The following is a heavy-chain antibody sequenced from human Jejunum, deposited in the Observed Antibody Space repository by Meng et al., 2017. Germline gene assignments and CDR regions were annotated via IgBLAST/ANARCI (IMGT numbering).Heavy chain of an antibody. CDR1: GDSVSSNSAG. Sequence: QIQLQQSGPGLVKPSQTLSLTCAIPGDSVSSNSAGSNWIRQSPSRGLEWLGRTNYRSKFYIDYAVSVNSRITINTDTYKNQFSLHLNSMTLEDAALYYCAGGGLVRSTRGYFDYWGQGTLVTVSS. D-gene: IGHD1-26*01. J-gene: IGHJ4*02. V-gene: IGHV6-1*01. CDR2: TNYRSKFYI. CDR3: AGGGLVRSTRGYFDY.